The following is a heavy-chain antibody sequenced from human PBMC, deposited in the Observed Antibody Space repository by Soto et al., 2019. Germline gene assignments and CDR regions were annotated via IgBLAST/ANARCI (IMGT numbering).Heavy chain of an antibody. CDR1: GLSITDSEMG. V-gene: IGHV2-26*01. J-gene: IGHJ5*02. Sequence: QVTLKESGPVLVKPTETLTLRCTVSGLSITDSEMGVSWIRQPPWQPLEWLAHIDSSGEKSYRTFLKSRLASSKDTSKSQIVLTMTNMDPADTATYYCARRHLAVAVSPWFDPWGQGIPVTVSS. CDR2: IDSSGEK. CDR3: ARRHLAVAVSPWFDP. D-gene: IGHD6-19*01.